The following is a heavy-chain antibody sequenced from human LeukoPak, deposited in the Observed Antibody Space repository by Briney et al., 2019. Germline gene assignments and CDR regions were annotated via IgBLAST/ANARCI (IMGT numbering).Heavy chain of an antibody. V-gene: IGHV3-7*04. CDR2: INQDGSAK. CDR3: ARLPATVKADY. CDR1: GFTFSNYW. J-gene: IGHJ4*02. D-gene: IGHD4-17*01. Sequence: GGSLRLSCAVSGFTFSNYWMSWVRQAPGKGLEWVANINQDGSAKYYVVSVKGRFTISRDNAKNSLFLHMNSLRAEDTALYFCARLPATVKADYWGQGTLVTVSS.